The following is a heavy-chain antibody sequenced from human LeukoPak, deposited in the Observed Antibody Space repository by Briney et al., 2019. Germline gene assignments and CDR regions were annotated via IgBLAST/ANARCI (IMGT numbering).Heavy chain of an antibody. CDR1: GFTFSSYS. D-gene: IGHD3-22*01. CDR3: ARDILTTVPYYFDY. CDR2: ISSSSSYI. Sequence: GGSLRLSCAASGFTFSSYSMNWVRQAPGKGLEWVSSISSSSSYIYYADSVKGRFTISRDNAKNSLYLQMNSLRAEDTAVYYCARDILTTVPYYFDYWGQGTLVTVSS. J-gene: IGHJ4*02. V-gene: IGHV3-21*01.